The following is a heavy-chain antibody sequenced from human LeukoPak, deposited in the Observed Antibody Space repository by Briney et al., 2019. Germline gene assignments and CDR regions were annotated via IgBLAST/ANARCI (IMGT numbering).Heavy chain of an antibody. CDR1: GGSISSGGYY. CDR3: ARDLGGGWNFDY. J-gene: IGHJ4*02. Sequence: SETLSLTCTVSGGSISSGGYYWSWIRQPPGKGLEWIGYIYHSRSTYYNPSLKSRVTISVDRSKNQFSLKLSSVTAADTAVYYCARDLGGGWNFDYWGQGTLVTVSS. V-gene: IGHV4-30-2*01. CDR2: IYHSRST. D-gene: IGHD6-19*01.